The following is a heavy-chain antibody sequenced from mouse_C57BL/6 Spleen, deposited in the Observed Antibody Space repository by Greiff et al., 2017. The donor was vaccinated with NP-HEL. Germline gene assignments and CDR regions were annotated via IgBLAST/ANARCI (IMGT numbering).Heavy chain of an antibody. Sequence: QVQLQQSGAELVRPGASVTLSCKASGYTFTDYEMHWVKQTPVHGLEWIGAIDPETGGTAYNQKFKGKAILTADKSSSTAYMELRSLTSEDSAVYYCTRVGGVTTPWFAYWGQGTLVTVSA. J-gene: IGHJ3*01. CDR1: GYTFTDYE. D-gene: IGHD2-2*01. V-gene: IGHV1-15*01. CDR2: IDPETGGT. CDR3: TRVGGVTTPWFAY.